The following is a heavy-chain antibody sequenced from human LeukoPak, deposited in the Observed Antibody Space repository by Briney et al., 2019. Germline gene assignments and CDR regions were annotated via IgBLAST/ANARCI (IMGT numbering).Heavy chain of an antibody. V-gene: IGHV3-53*01. CDR3: AKVGGSGGLAVGYSDY. J-gene: IGHJ4*02. Sequence: GGSLGLSCAASGFTVSSNYWTWVHQAPGRGLEWVSVIYSGGSTYYADSVKGRFTISRDNSKNTLYLQMNSLRAEDTAVYYCAKVGGSGGLAVGYSDYWGQGTLVTVSS. D-gene: IGHD3/OR15-3a*01. CDR2: IYSGGST. CDR1: GFTVSSNY.